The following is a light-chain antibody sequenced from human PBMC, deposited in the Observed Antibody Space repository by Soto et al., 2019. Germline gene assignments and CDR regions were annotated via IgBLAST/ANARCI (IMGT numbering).Light chain of an antibody. V-gene: IGLV2-23*02. Sequence: QSVLTQPASVSGSPGQSITISCTGSSGDVGTYNLVSWYQQHPGRAPKLIIFEVNKRPSGVSNRFAGSKSGNMASLAISGLQADDEADYHCCSYAGRSNVLCGGGTKLTVL. CDR3: CSYAGRSNVL. CDR1: SGDVGTYNL. J-gene: IGLJ2*01. CDR2: EVN.